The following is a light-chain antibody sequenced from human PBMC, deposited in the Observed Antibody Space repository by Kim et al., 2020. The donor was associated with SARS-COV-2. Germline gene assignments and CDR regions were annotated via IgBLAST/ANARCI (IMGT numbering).Light chain of an antibody. J-gene: IGKJ4*01. V-gene: IGKV3-11*01. Sequence: EVVLTQSPVTLSLSPGERATLSCRASQSVSSDLAWYQHKPGQAPRLLIYDTSNRASAIPVRFSGSGSGTDFTLTISSLEPEDVALYYCQQRRSWPLTFGGGTKVDIK. CDR1: QSVSSD. CDR3: QQRRSWPLT. CDR2: DTS.